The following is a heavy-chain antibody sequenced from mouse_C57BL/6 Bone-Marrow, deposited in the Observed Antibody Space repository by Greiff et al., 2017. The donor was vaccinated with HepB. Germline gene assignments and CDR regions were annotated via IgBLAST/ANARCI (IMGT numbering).Heavy chain of an antibody. D-gene: IGHD1-1*01. CDR2: SRNKANDYTT. CDR3: ARGGGYYGSSCSYWYFDV. J-gene: IGHJ1*03. V-gene: IGHV7-1*01. CDR1: GFTFSDFY. Sequence: EVQLVESGGGLVQSGRSLRLSCATSGFTFSDFYMEWVRQAPGKGLEWIAASRNKANDYTTEYSASVKGRFIVSRDTSQSILYLQMNALRAEDTAIYYCARGGGYYGSSCSYWYFDVWGTGTTVTVSS.